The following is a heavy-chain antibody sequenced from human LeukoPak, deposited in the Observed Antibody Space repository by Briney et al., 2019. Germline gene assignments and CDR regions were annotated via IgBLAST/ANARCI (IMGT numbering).Heavy chain of an antibody. CDR2: INPNSGGT. CDR1: GYTFTGYY. Sequence: GASVKVSCKASGYTFTGYYMHWVRQAPGQGLEWTGWINPNSGGTNYAQKFQGRVTMTRDTSISTAYMELSRLRSDDTAVYYCAREGLWFGELLYDYYYYYMDVWGKGTTVTISS. CDR3: AREGLWFGELLYDYYYYYMDV. V-gene: IGHV1-2*02. D-gene: IGHD3-10*01. J-gene: IGHJ6*03.